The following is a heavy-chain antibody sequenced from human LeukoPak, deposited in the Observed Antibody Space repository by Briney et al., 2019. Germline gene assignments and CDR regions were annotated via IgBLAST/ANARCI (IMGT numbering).Heavy chain of an antibody. V-gene: IGHV3-53*01. CDR2: IYSGGST. Sequence: GGSLRLSCAASGFTVSSNYMSWVRQAPGKGLEWVSVIYSGGSTYYADSVKGRFTISRDNSKNTLYPQMNSLRAEDTAVYYCARYLDGGPRIYYFDYWGQGTLVTVSS. CDR1: GFTVSSNY. D-gene: IGHD4-23*01. CDR3: ARYLDGGPRIYYFDY. J-gene: IGHJ4*02.